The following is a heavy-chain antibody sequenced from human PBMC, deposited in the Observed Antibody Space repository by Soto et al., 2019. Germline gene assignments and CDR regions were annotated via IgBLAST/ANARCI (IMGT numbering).Heavy chain of an antibody. D-gene: IGHD1-1*01. CDR3: ARVERGTATTVVDAFDI. CDR2: MSHSGGT. V-gene: IGHV4-34*01. Sequence: QVQLQQWGAGLLKPSETLSLTCAVFGGSVNSGNYYWRWIRQPPGKGLEWIGEMSHSGGTHFNPSLKSRVTISVDTSKNQFSLKMSSVTAADTALYYWARVERGTATTVVDAFDIWGPGTMVTVSS. J-gene: IGHJ3*02. CDR1: GGSVNSGNYY.